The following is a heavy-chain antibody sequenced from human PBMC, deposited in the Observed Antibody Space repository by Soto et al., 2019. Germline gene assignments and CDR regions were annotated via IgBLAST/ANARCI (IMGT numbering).Heavy chain of an antibody. J-gene: IGHJ4*02. CDR2: ISYDGSNK. V-gene: IGHV3-30-3*01. CDR3: ARGPTGYFAY. D-gene: IGHD4-17*01. Sequence: QVQLVESGGGVVQPGRSLRLSCAASGFTFSSYAMHWVRQAPGKGLEWVAVISYDGSNKYYADSVKGRFTISRDNSKNTQYLQMNSLRAEDTAGYYCARGPTGYFAYWGQGTLVTVSS. CDR1: GFTFSSYA.